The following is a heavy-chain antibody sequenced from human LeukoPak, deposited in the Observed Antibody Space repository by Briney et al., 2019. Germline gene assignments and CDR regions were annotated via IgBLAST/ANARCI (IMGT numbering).Heavy chain of an antibody. V-gene: IGHV1-69*04. J-gene: IGHJ6*02. CDR2: IIPILGIA. CDR1: GGTFSSYA. Sequence: ASAKVSCKASGGTFSSYAISWVRQAPGQGLEWMGRIIPILGIANYAQKFQGRVTITADKSTSTAYMELSSLRSEGTAVYYCARVKGYSGYEDPYYYYGMDVWGQGTAVTVSS. CDR3: ARVKGYSGYEDPYYYYGMDV. D-gene: IGHD5-12*01.